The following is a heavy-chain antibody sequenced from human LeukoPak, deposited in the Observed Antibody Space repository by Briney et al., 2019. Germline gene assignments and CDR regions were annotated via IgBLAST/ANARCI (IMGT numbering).Heavy chain of an antibody. CDR2: INPNSGVT. J-gene: IGHJ4*02. D-gene: IGHD2-2*01. V-gene: IGHV1-2*02. Sequence: ASVKVSCKASGYTFTGYYMHWVRQAPGQGLEWMGWINPNSGVTNYAQKFQGRVTMTRDTSISTAYMELSRLRSDDTAVYYCAREGYCSSTSCYPDYWGQGTLVTVSS. CDR1: GYTFTGYY. CDR3: AREGYCSSTSCYPDY.